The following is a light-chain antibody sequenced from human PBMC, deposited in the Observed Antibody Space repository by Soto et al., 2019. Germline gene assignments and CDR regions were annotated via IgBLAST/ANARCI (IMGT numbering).Light chain of an antibody. CDR1: SSDVGGYNY. CDR2: EVS. V-gene: IGLV2-14*01. CDR3: SAYTSGSSYV. Sequence: QSVLTQPASVSGSPGQSITISCTGTSSDVGGYNYVSWHQQHPGKAPKLMIYEVSNRPPGVSNRFSGSKSGNTASLTISGLQAEDEADYYCSAYTSGSSYVFGTGTKVTVL. J-gene: IGLJ1*01.